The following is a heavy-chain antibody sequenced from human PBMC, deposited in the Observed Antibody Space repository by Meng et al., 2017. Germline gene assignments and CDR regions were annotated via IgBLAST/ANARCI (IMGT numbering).Heavy chain of an antibody. CDR1: GLLRSTSGMG. CDR2: IDWDDEK. Sequence: SGPTLAKPTQTLTLTCTFPGLLRSTSGMGGSWIRQPPGKALEWRALIDWDDEKYYSTSLKTRLTISKDTSKNQVVLTMTNMDPVDTATYYSARMHYYGPGSYRTYYYGMDVWGQGTTVTVSS. J-gene: IGHJ6*02. D-gene: IGHD3-10*01. CDR3: ARMHYYGPGSYRTYYYGMDV. V-gene: IGHV2-70*01.